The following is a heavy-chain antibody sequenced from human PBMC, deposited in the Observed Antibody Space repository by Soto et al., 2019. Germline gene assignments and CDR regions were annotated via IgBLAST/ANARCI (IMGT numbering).Heavy chain of an antibody. D-gene: IGHD3-10*01. CDR3: VRDLDGSGSYYTDY. J-gene: IGHJ4*02. Sequence: SVKVSCKASGYTFINYGISWVRQAPGQGLEWMGWISVYNGNTNYAQKVQGRVTMTTDTSTNTAYMELRSLRSDDTAVYYCVRDLDGSGSYYTDYWGLGTLVTV. CDR1: GYTFINYG. CDR2: ISVYNGNT. V-gene: IGHV1-18*04.